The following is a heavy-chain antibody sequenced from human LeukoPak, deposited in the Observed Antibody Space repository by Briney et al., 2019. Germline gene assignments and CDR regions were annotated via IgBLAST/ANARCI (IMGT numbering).Heavy chain of an antibody. CDR3: AKDLTLYGDFPYFDY. Sequence: PGGSLRLSCVASGFTFNNYAMCWVRQAPGKGLEWVSAIIRSGGSTYYADPVKGRFTISRDNSKNTLYLQMNSLRAEDTAVYYCAKDLTLYGDFPYFDYWGQGTLVTVSS. CDR1: GFTFNNYA. V-gene: IGHV3-23*01. J-gene: IGHJ4*02. D-gene: IGHD2-21*01. CDR2: IIRSGGST.